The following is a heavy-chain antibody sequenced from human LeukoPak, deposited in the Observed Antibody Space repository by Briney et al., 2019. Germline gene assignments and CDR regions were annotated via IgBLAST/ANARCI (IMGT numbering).Heavy chain of an antibody. D-gene: IGHD3-16*02. CDR2: IKQDGSEK. Sequence: GGSLRLSCAASGFTFSSYWMSWVRQAPGKGLEWVANIKQDGSEKYYVDSVKGRFTISRDNAKNSLYLQMNSLRAEDTAVYYCARDPSRYYDYVWGSYRSFDYWGQGTLVTVSS. J-gene: IGHJ4*02. V-gene: IGHV3-7*01. CDR1: GFTFSSYW. CDR3: ARDPSRYYDYVWGSYRSFDY.